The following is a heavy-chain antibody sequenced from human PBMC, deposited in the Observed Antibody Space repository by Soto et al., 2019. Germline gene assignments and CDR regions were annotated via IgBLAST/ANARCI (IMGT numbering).Heavy chain of an antibody. CDR1: GGSISSCGYY. D-gene: IGHD4-17*01. CDR2: IYYSGST. V-gene: IGHV4-31*03. CDR3: ATNLGYDYGTTGGDY. Sequence: QVQLQESGPGLVKPSQTLSLTCTVSGGSISSCGYYWSWIRQHPGKGLEWIGYIYYSGSTYYNQSLKSRVTISVDTSKNQFSLKLSSVTAADTAVYYCATNLGYDYGTTGGDYWGQGTLVTVSS. J-gene: IGHJ4*02.